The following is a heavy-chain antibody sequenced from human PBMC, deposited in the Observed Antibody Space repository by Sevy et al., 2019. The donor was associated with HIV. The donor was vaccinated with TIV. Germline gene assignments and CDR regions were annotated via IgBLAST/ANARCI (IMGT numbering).Heavy chain of an antibody. V-gene: IGHV3-74*01. D-gene: IGHD3-22*01. CDR1: GITLSTYW. Sequence: GGSLRLTCAASGITLSTYWMHWVRRAPGKGLVWVSRPNSDGSSTSYADSVKGRFTISRDNGKNTLYLQMNSLRAEDTAVYFCSRGLYYYDMRGHQEPGDYWGQGVLVTVSS. J-gene: IGHJ4*02. CDR2: PNSDGSST. CDR3: SRGLYYYDMRGHQEPGDY.